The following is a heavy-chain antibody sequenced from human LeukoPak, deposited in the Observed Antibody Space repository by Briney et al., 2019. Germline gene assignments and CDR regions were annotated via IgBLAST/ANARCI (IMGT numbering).Heavy chain of an antibody. J-gene: IGHJ3*02. CDR2: IYYSGST. CDR3: AREGSRKDIVVVPAASKAGRPRDAFDI. CDR1: GGSISSGGYY. V-gene: IGHV4-61*08. D-gene: IGHD2-2*01. Sequence: SQTLSLTCTATGGSISSGGYYWSWIRRPPGKGLEWIGYIYYSGSTNYNPSLKSRVTISVDTSKNQFSLKLSSVTAADTAVYYCAREGSRKDIVVVPAASKAGRPRDAFDIWGQGTMVTVSS.